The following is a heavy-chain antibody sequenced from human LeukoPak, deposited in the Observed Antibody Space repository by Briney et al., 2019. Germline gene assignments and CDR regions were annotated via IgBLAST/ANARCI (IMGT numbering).Heavy chain of an antibody. CDR2: IYYSGST. CDR3: ARDYPGGGHWFDP. J-gene: IGHJ5*02. CDR1: GGSISSYY. Sequence: SETLSLTCTVSGGSISSYYWSWIRQPPGKGLEWIGYIYYSGSTNYNPSLKSRVTISVDTSKNQFSLKLSSVTAADTAVYYCARDYPGGGHWFDPWGQGTLVTVSS. D-gene: IGHD3-16*01. V-gene: IGHV4-59*01.